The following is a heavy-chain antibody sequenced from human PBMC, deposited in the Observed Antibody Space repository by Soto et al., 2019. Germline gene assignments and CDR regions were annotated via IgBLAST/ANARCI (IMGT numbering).Heavy chain of an antibody. Sequence: QVQLHQWGPGLLKPSETLSLTCTVSGESFSGHFWTWIRKPPGKGLEWIGKIDYSGATHYNASVKSRVSMSVDTTKKQVSLKVTAVTAADTAVYYCARGGITPSMFFFDYWGQGTLVIVSS. D-gene: IGHD3-10*02. V-gene: IGHV4-34*01. CDR3: ARGGITPSMFFFDY. CDR2: IDYSGAT. CDR1: GESFSGHF. J-gene: IGHJ4*02.